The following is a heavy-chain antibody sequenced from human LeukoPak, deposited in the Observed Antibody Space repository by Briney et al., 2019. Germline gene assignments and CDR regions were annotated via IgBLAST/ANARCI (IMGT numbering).Heavy chain of an antibody. CDR2: IYYSGST. V-gene: IGHV4-39*01. CDR1: GGSISSFY. CDR3: ARAGQSYDAFDI. Sequence: SETLSLTCTVSGGSISSFYWGWIRQPPGKGLEWIGSIYYSGSTYYNPSLKSRVTISVDTSKNQFSLKLSSVTAADTAVYYCARAGQSYDAFDIWGQGTMVTVSS. J-gene: IGHJ3*02.